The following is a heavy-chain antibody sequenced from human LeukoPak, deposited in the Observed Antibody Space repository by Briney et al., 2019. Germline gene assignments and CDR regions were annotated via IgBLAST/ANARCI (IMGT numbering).Heavy chain of an antibody. J-gene: IGHJ4*02. Sequence: SETLSLTCTVSGGSISSYYWSWIRQPAGKGLEWIGCIYTSGSTNYNPSLKSRVTMSVDTSKNQFSLKLSSVTAADTAVYYCARVVSDDFWSGYPPGGMDVWGQGTLVTISS. CDR3: ARVVSDDFWSGYPPGGMDV. CDR1: GGSISSYY. D-gene: IGHD3-3*01. V-gene: IGHV4-4*07. CDR2: IYTSGST.